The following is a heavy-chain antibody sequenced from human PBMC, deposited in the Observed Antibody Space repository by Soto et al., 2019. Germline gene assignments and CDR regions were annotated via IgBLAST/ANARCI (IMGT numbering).Heavy chain of an antibody. CDR2: ISGSGGST. Sequence: GGSLRLSCAASGFTFSSYAMSWVRQAPGKGLEWVSAISGSGGSTYYADSVKGRFTVSRDNSKNTLYLQMNSLRAEDTAVYYWAKRWQSRSLYLDYWGQGTLVTVSS. J-gene: IGHJ4*02. CDR1: GFTFSSYA. V-gene: IGHV3-23*01. CDR3: AKRWQSRSLYLDY. D-gene: IGHD3-16*02.